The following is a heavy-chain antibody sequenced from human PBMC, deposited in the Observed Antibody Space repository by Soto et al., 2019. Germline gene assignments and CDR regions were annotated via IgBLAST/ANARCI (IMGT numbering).Heavy chain of an antibody. V-gene: IGHV3-74*01. CDR3: ARVAVTTYYFDT. CDR1: GFTFSNYW. Sequence: EVQLVESGGDLVQPGGSLRLSCAASGFTFSNYWMHWVRQTPGKGLVWVSRINPDGSRTSYADSVRGRFTISRDNAKNILYLQMNSLGADDTAVYYCARVAVTTYYFDTWGHGTLVTVSS. D-gene: IGHD4-17*01. J-gene: IGHJ4*01. CDR2: INPDGSRT.